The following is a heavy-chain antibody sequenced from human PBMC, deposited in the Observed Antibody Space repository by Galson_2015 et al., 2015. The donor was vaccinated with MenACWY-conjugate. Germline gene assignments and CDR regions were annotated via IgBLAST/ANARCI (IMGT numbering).Heavy chain of an antibody. CDR3: AKEIRIIAVAAPSDMFDI. Sequence: SLRLSCAASGYAFANYAMSWVRQAPGQGPEWVARLTSAHATTYYADSVKGRVTISRDNSKDTLFLQMNSLSVDDTAVYYCAKEIRIIAVAAPSDMFDIWAQETMVTVSS. CDR1: GYAFANYA. V-gene: IGHV3-23*01. D-gene: IGHD6-19*01. CDR2: LTSAHATT. J-gene: IGHJ3*02.